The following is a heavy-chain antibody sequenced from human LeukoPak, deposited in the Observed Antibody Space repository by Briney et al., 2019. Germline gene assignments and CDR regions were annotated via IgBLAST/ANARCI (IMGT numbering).Heavy chain of an antibody. J-gene: IGHJ5*02. D-gene: IGHD3-22*01. CDR2: IKSKTGGGTT. Sequence: GGSLRLSCAASGFTFSNAWMSWVRQAPGKGLEWVGRIKSKTGGGTTDYAAPVKGRFTISRDDSKNTLYLQMNSLKTKDTAVYYCTTGPPNYYDSSGYHPWGQGTLVTVSS. CDR3: TTGPPNYYDSSGYHP. CDR1: GFTFSNAW. V-gene: IGHV3-15*01.